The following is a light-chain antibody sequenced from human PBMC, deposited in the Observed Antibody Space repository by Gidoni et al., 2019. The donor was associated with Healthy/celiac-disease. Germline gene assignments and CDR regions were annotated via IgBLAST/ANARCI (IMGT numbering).Light chain of an antibody. CDR3: QQSYSTPPT. CDR2: ATS. CDR1: QSISSY. V-gene: IGKV1-39*01. Sequence: DVQKTQPPSSLSASVGDRITITCRASQSISSYLNWYQQKPGKVPKLLIYATSSLQSGVPSRFSGSGSGTDFTLTISSLQPEDFATYYCQQSYSTPPTFGQGTKVEIK. J-gene: IGKJ1*01.